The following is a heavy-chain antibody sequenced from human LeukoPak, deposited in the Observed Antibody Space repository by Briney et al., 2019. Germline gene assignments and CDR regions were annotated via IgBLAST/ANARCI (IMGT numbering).Heavy chain of an antibody. J-gene: IGHJ5*02. D-gene: IGHD6-13*01. Sequence: SETLSLTCAVSGASMSGRNWWSWVRQPPGKALEWIGELSDSGTTNYNPSLKSRVTISVDTSKDQFSLNLSSVTAADTAVYYCARGYSSSWYEFNSFDPWGQGTLVTVSS. CDR2: LSDSGTT. V-gene: IGHV4-4*02. CDR3: ARGYSSSWYEFNSFDP. CDR1: GASMSGRNW.